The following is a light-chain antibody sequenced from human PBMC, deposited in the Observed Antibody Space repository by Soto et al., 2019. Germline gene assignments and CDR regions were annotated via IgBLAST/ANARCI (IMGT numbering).Light chain of an antibody. CDR1: QSVSSN. J-gene: IGKJ1*01. Sequence: IALTQSPATLSVSPGERATLSCTPSQSVSSNLAWYQQKPGQAPRLLIYGASTRATGIPARFSGSGSGTEFTLTISSLQSEDFAVYYCQQYNNWPPWTFGQGTKVDIK. CDR3: QQYNNWPPWT. V-gene: IGKV3-15*01. CDR2: GAS.